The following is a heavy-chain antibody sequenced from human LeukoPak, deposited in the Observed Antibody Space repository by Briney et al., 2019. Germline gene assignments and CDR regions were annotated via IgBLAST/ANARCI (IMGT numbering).Heavy chain of an antibody. CDR3: AKGRQLVLDY. CDR2: IYSGGTT. Sequence: GGSLRLSCVGSGFLFSGHYMSWVRQAPGKGLEWVSAIYSGGTTYYADSVKGRFTISRDNSKNTLYLQMNSLRAEDTAVYYCAKGRQLVLDYWGQGTLVTVSS. D-gene: IGHD6-13*01. J-gene: IGHJ4*02. CDR1: GFLFSGHY. V-gene: IGHV3-66*01.